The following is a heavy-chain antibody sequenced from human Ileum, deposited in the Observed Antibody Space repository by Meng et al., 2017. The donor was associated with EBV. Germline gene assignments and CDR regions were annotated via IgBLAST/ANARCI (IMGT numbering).Heavy chain of an antibody. CDR2: IYYRGNT. CDR3: ASAYDYGDYEAFAY. CDR1: GGSSSTRNCY. Sequence: QLQTPAPGLGNPPLTLSRACPVSGGSSSTRNCYWGWIRQSPGKALECIGTIYYRGNTFYNPSLKSRLTISIDTSKNEFSLTLRSVTAADTALYYCASAYDYGDYEAFAYWGPGSLVTVSS. V-gene: IGHV4-39*07. J-gene: IGHJ4*02. D-gene: IGHD4-17*01.